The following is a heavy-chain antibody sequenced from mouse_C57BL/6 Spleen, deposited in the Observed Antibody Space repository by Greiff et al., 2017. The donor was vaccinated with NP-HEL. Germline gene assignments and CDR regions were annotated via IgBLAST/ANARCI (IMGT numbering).Heavy chain of an antibody. D-gene: IGHD2-1*01. J-gene: IGHJ2*01. CDR1: GFTFSSYG. CDR3: ARQGATMVTYYFDY. CDR2: ISSGGSYT. V-gene: IGHV5-6*01. Sequence: EVQGVESGGDLVKPGGSLKLSCAASGFTFSSYGMSWVRQTPDKRLEWVATISSGGSYTYYPDSVKGRFTISRDNAKNTLYLQMSSLKSEDTAMYYCARQGATMVTYYFDYWGQGTTLTVSS.